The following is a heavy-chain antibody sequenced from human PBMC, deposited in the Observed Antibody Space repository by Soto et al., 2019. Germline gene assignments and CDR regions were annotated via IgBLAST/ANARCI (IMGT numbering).Heavy chain of an antibody. CDR1: GGSFSGYY. D-gene: IGHD3-9*01. V-gene: IGHV4-34*01. J-gene: IGHJ2*01. CDR3: ALETHDLLTVRPWASYFDP. CDR2: INDRGSI. Sequence: QVQLQQWGAGPLRPLETLSLTCAVSGGSFSGYYCAWIRQPPGKGLEWIGEINDRGSINYNPSLKIRLSIMVDRSQNHYPRKRTSVTAADSDVYFCALETHDLLTVRPWASYFDPWGRGTLLTVSS.